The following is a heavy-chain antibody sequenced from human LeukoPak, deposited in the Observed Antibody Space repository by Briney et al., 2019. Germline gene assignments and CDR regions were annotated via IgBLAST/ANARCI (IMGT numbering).Heavy chain of an antibody. D-gene: IGHD5-18*01. CDR1: GGSINSFY. CDR2: IYHSGST. CDR3: ARRRVTLFDY. V-gene: IGHV4-59*12. Sequence: SETLSLTCTVSGGSINSFYCSWIRQSPGKGLEWIGYIYHSGSTNYNPSLKSRVTISVDTSKNQFSLKLSSVTAADTAVYYCARRRVTLFDYWGQGTLVTVSS. J-gene: IGHJ4*02.